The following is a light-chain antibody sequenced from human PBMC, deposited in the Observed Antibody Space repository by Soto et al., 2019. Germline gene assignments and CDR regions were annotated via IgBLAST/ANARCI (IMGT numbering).Light chain of an antibody. CDR2: EVS. J-gene: IGLJ1*01. V-gene: IGLV2-8*01. CDR3: CSYAGRNTPYV. CDR1: SSDVCGYNY. Sequence: QSALTQPPSASGSPGQSVTISCTGTSSDVCGYNYVSWYQQHPGKAPKLMIYEVSKRPSGVPDRFSGSKSGNTASLTVSGLQAEDEADYYCCSYAGRNTPYVFGTGTKVTVL.